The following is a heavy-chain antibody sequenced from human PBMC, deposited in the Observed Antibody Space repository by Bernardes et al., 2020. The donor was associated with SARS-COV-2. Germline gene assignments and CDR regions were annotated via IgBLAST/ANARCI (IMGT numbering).Heavy chain of an antibody. D-gene: IGHD3-10*01. V-gene: IGHV1-2*02. J-gene: IGHJ4*02. CDR1: GYTFTGYY. CDR3: ARVTKGYGSGTESFGY. Sequence: ASVKVSCKASGYTFTGYYMHWVRQAPGQGLEWMGWINPNSGGTNYAQKFQGRVTMTRDTSISTAYMELSRLRSDDTAVYYCARVTKGYGSGTESFGYWGQGTLVTVSS. CDR2: INPNSGGT.